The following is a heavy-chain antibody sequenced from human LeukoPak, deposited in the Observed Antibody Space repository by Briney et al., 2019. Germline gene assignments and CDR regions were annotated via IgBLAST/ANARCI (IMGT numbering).Heavy chain of an antibody. D-gene: IGHD6-13*01. CDR2: INSDGSST. Sequence: GGSLRLSRAPSVFTVSSNYMSWVRQAPGKGLVWVSRINSDGSSTSYADAVKGRSTSSRDNAKNTLYPQMSSLRAEDTAVYYCARVAYSSSWYYYYYYYMDVWGKGTTVTVSS. V-gene: IGHV3-74*01. J-gene: IGHJ6*03. CDR1: VFTVSSNY. CDR3: ARVAYSSSWYYYYYYYMDV.